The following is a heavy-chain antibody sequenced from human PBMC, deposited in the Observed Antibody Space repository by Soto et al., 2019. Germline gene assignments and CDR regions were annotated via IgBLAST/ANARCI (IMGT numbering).Heavy chain of an antibody. Sequence: EVQLVESGGGLVQPGGSLRLSCAVSGFTFSTYWMHWVRQAPGKGLVWVSRINSDGSTSTYADSVKGRFTISRDNARNTLYLQMNSLRGEDTAVYYCVRDRDTYGSGFFDVWGQGTTVTVSS. CDR1: GFTFSTYW. V-gene: IGHV3-74*01. D-gene: IGHD3-10*01. CDR3: VRDRDTYGSGFFDV. CDR2: INSDGSTS. J-gene: IGHJ6*02.